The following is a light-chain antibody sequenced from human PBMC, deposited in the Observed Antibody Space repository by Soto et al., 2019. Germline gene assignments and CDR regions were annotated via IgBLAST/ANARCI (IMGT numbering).Light chain of an antibody. CDR1: SSDVAAYNF. CDR2: DVS. V-gene: IGLV2-14*01. Sequence: QSALTQPASVSGSPGQSVAISCTGTSSDVAAYNFVSWYQQHPGKAPKLMVFDVSNRPSGVSDRFSGSKPGNTASLTISGLQADDEADYYCSSYTSGGNYVFGTGTKLTVL. CDR3: SSYTSGGNYV. J-gene: IGLJ1*01.